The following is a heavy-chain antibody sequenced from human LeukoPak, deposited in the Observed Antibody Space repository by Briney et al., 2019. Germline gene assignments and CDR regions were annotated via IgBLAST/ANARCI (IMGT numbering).Heavy chain of an antibody. CDR1: GGSISSSSYY. J-gene: IGHJ3*02. CDR2: ISGSGGST. Sequence: ETLSLTCTVSGGSISSSSYYWGWIRQPPGKGLEWVSAISGSGGSTYYADSVKGRFTISRDNSKNTLYLQMNSLRAEDTAVYYCAKWFGEYWRLGQDAFDIWGQGTMVTVSS. V-gene: IGHV3-23*01. D-gene: IGHD3-10*01. CDR3: AKWFGEYWRLGQDAFDI.